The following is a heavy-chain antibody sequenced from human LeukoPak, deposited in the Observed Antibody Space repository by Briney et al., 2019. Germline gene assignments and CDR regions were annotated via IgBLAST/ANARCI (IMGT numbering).Heavy chain of an antibody. Sequence: SETLSLTCTVSGGSISSYYWSWVRQPPGKGLEWIGYINYSGTTNYNSSLKSRVSISVDSSKNQFSLKVNSVTAADTAAYFCARRRCSSTSCPRGMDVWGQGTTVTVSS. CDR3: ARRRCSSTSCPRGMDV. D-gene: IGHD2-2*01. J-gene: IGHJ6*02. CDR1: GGSISSYY. CDR2: INYSGTT. V-gene: IGHV4-59*08.